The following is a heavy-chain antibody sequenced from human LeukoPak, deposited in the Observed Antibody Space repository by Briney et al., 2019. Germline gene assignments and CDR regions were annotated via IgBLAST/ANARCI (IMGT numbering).Heavy chain of an antibody. J-gene: IGHJ4*02. V-gene: IGHV3-30*18. D-gene: IGHD2-15*01. CDR1: GFTFSSYG. Sequence: SGGSLRLSCAASGFTFSSYGMHWVRQAPGKGLEWVAVISYDGSNKYYADSVKGRFTISRDNSKNTLYLQMNSLRAEDTAVYYCAKARDTWYYFDYWGQGTLVTVSS. CDR2: ISYDGSNK. CDR3: AKARDTWYYFDY.